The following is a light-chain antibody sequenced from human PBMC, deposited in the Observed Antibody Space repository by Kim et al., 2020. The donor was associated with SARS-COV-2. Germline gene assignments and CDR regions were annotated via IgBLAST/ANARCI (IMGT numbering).Light chain of an antibody. CDR2: AAS. Sequence: APGGDRVTISCRASQGISNYLAWYQQKPGKVPKLLIYAASTLQSGVPSRFSGSGSGTDFTLTISSLQPEDVATYYCQKYNSAPRTFGQGTKVDIK. J-gene: IGKJ1*01. CDR3: QKYNSAPRT. V-gene: IGKV1-27*01. CDR1: QGISNY.